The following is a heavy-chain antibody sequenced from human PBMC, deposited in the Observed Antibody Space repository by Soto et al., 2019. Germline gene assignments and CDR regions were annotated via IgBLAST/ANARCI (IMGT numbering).Heavy chain of an antibody. J-gene: IGHJ3*02. CDR3: ASPARNYDFWSGYSFDI. Sequence: QVQLVQSGAEVKKPGASVKVSCKASGYTFTSYDINWVRQATGQGLEWMGWMNPNSGNTGYAQKFQGTVTMTRNTSISTPYMELSSLRSEDTAVYYCASPARNYDFWSGYSFDIWGQGTMVTVSS. CDR1: GYTFTSYD. D-gene: IGHD3-3*01. CDR2: MNPNSGNT. V-gene: IGHV1-8*01.